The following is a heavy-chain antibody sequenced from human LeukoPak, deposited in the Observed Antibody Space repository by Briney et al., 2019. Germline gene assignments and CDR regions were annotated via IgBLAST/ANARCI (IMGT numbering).Heavy chain of an antibody. J-gene: IGHJ4*02. Sequence: PSETLSLNCTVSGGSISSYYWSWIRQPPGKGLEWIGYIYYSGSTNYNPSLKSRVTISVDTSKNHFSLKLSSVTAADTAVYYCARGGGGYPFDYWGQGTLVTVSS. V-gene: IGHV4-59*01. CDR2: IYYSGST. CDR3: ARGGGGYPFDY. D-gene: IGHD5-24*01. CDR1: GGSISSYY.